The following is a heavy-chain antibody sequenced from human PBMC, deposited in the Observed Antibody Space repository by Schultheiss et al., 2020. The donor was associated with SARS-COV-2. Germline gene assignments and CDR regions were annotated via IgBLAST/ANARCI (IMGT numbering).Heavy chain of an antibody. D-gene: IGHD7-27*01. Sequence: GGSLRLSCAASGFTVSSNYMSWVRQAPGKGLEWVSVIYSCGSTYYADSVKGRFTISRDNSKNTLYLQMNSLRAEDTAVYYCASEVLTGDLVGAFDIWGQGTMVTVSS. CDR2: IYSCGST. CDR3: ASEVLTGDLVGAFDI. CDR1: GFTVSSNY. V-gene: IGHV3-53*01. J-gene: IGHJ3*02.